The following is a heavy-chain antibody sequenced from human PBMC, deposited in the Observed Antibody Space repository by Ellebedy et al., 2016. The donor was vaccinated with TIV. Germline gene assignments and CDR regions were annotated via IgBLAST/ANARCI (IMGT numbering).Heavy chain of an antibody. Sequence: GESLKISXAASGFTFSISGMTWVRQRPGKGLEWVATVSRGREAYYADPFKGRFFISRDNGLNSVFLQLNNLRVEDTAVYYCSRDGREWSRDCWGQGTLVTVSS. V-gene: IGHV3-21*06. CDR3: SRDGREWSRDC. CDR2: VSRGREA. J-gene: IGHJ4*02. D-gene: IGHD3-3*01. CDR1: GFTFSISG.